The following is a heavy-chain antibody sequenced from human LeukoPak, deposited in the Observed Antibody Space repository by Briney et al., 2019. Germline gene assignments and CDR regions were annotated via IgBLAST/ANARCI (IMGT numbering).Heavy chain of an antibody. CDR3: ARATDYGESISSLYQYFED. J-gene: IGHJ4*02. V-gene: IGHV3-21*01. D-gene: IGHD4-17*01. Sequence: GGSLRLSCAASGFTFSSYNMNWVRQAPGKGLEWVASISSSSSYTFYADSLKGRITVSRDNARNSVYLKMNSLRVEDTAVYFCARATDYGESISSLYQYFEDWGQGTLVTVSS. CDR1: GFTFSSYN. CDR2: ISSSSSYT.